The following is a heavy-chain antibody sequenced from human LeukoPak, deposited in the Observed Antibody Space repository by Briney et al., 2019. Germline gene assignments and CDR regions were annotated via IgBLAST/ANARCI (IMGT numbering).Heavy chain of an antibody. CDR3: AKAPAARYSFFDY. Sequence: GGSLRLSCAASGFTFSSYWMHWVRQAPGKGLEWVSVISGSGGSTYYADSVKGRFTISRDNSKNTLYLQMNSLRAEDTAVYYCAKAPAARYSFFDYWGQGTLVTVSS. J-gene: IGHJ4*02. CDR2: ISGSGGST. D-gene: IGHD2-21*01. V-gene: IGHV3-23*01. CDR1: GFTFSSYW.